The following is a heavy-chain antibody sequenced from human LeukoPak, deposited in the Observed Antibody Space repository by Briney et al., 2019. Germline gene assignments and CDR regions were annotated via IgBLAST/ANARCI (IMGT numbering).Heavy chain of an antibody. CDR2: ISGSGGST. D-gene: IGHD3-9*01. V-gene: IGHV3-23*01. J-gene: IGHJ5*02. CDR3: AIGVRYFDSPFDP. Sequence: GGSLRLSCAASGFNFSSYAMSWVRQAPGKGLEWVSAISGSGGSTYYADSVKGRFTISRDNSKNTLYLQMNSLRAEDTAVYYCAIGVRYFDSPFDPWGQGTLVTVSS. CDR1: GFNFSSYA.